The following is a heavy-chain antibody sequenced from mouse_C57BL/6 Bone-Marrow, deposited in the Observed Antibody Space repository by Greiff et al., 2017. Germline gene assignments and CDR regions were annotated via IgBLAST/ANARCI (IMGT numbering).Heavy chain of an antibody. CDR1: GYTFTSYW. D-gene: IGHD2-5*01. V-gene: IGHV1-55*01. CDR3: ARPYYSNYWYFDV. Sequence: QVQLQPSGAELVKPGASVKMSCKASGYTFTSYWITWVKQRPGQGLEWIGDIYPGSGSTNYNEKFKSKATLTVDTSSSTAYMQLSSLTSEDSAVYYCARPYYSNYWYFDVWGTGTTVTVSS. CDR2: IYPGSGST. J-gene: IGHJ1*03.